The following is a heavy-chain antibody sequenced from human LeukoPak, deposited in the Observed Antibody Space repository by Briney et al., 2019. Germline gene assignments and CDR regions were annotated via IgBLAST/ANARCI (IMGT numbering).Heavy chain of an antibody. CDR3: ARALYYYDSSGYSNWFDP. CDR2: IYSGGST. J-gene: IGHJ5*02. V-gene: IGHV3-66*01. D-gene: IGHD3-22*01. Sequence: GGSLRLSCAASGFTVSSNYMSWVRQAPGKGLEWVSVIYSGGSTYYADSVKGRFTISRDNAKNSLYLQMNSLRAEDTAVYYCARALYYYDSSGYSNWFDPWGQGTLVTVSS. CDR1: GFTVSSNY.